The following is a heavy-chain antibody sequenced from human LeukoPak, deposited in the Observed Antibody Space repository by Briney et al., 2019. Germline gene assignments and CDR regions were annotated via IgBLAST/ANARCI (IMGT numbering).Heavy chain of an antibody. CDR3: ARETVTDPSGMGY. J-gene: IGHJ4*02. V-gene: IGHV3-33*07. D-gene: IGHD1-14*01. CDR2: IWYDGSNK. CDR1: GFTFSAYA. Sequence: GGSLRLSCEASGFTFSAYAMTWVRQAPGKGLEWVAVIWYDGSNKYYADSVKGRFTISRDNSKNTLYLQMNSLRAEDTAVYYCARETVTDPSGMGYWGQGTLVTVSS.